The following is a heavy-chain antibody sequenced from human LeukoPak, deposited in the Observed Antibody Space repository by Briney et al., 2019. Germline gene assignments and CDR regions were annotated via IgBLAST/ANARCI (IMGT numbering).Heavy chain of an antibody. D-gene: IGHD2-2*01. Sequence: SETLSLTCTVSGDSFSRYYWSWIRQPPGRGLEWIGYIYYTGGTDYNPSLKSRVTISVDTSKNQFSLKLSSVTAADTAVYYCARGSNNHYWGQGTLVTVSS. CDR1: GDSFSRYY. J-gene: IGHJ4*02. CDR3: ARGSNNHY. CDR2: IYYTGGT. V-gene: IGHV4-59*01.